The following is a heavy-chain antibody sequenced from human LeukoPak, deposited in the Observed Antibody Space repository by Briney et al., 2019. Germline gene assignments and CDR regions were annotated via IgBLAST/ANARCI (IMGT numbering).Heavy chain of an antibody. V-gene: IGHV4-34*01. Sequence: PSETLSLTCAVYGGSFSGYYWSWIRQPPGKGLEWIGEINHSGSTNYNPSLKRRVTISVDTSKNQFSLKLSSVTAADTAVYYCAREAVYYDYVWGSYRYKTGAFDIWGQGTMVTVSS. CDR1: GGSFSGYY. CDR3: AREAVYYDYVWGSYRYKTGAFDI. J-gene: IGHJ3*02. D-gene: IGHD3-16*02. CDR2: INHSGST.